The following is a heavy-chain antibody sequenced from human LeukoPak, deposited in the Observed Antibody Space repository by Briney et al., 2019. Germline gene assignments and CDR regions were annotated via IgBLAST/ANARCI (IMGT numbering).Heavy chain of an antibody. CDR1: GFTFSSYW. Sequence: GGSLRLSCAASGFTFSSYWMSWVRQAPGKGLEGVANIKQGGSEKYYVDFVKGRFTFSRDNAKHSLYAQIKSWIAEDTAVYYCARETTSFDYWGQGTLVTVSS. CDR3: ARETTSFDY. V-gene: IGHV3-7*01. J-gene: IGHJ4*02. CDR2: IKQGGSEK. D-gene: IGHD4-17*01.